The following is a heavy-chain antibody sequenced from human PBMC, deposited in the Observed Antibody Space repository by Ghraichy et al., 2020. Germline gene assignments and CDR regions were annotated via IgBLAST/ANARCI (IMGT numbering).Heavy chain of an antibody. CDR2: INHSGST. CDR1: GGSFSGYY. J-gene: IGHJ6*02. V-gene: IGHV4-34*01. Sequence: SETLSLTCAVYGGSFSGYYWSWIRQPPGKGLEWIGEINHSGSTKYNPSLKSRVTISVDTSKNQFSLKLSSVTAADTAVYYWAREARCSGGSCYSDGMDVWGQGTTVTVSS. D-gene: IGHD2-15*01. CDR3: AREARCSGGSCYSDGMDV.